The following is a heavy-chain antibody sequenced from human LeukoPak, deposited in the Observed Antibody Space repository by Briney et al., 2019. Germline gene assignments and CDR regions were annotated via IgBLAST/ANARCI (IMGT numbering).Heavy chain of an antibody. CDR2: LYPGDSET. Sequence: GESLKISCKGSGYSFSSYSIGWVRQMSGKGLEWRGILYPGDSETRYSPSFQGQVTISADKSISTAYLQWSSLKASDTATYYCARRGSSGWFFDYWGQGTLVTVSS. D-gene: IGHD6-19*01. V-gene: IGHV5-51*01. J-gene: IGHJ4*02. CDR3: ARRGSSGWFFDY. CDR1: GYSFSSYS.